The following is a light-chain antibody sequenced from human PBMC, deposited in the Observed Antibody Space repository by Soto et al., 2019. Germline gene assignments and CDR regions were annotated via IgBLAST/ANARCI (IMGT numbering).Light chain of an antibody. Sequence: QSVLTQPPSVSGAPGQRVTISCTGSSSNIGAGYDVHWYQQLPGTAPKLLIYGNINRPSGVPDRFSGSKSGTSASLANTGLRAEDEADYYCQSYDSSLSGWVFGGGTKLNVL. V-gene: IGLV1-40*01. J-gene: IGLJ3*02. CDR3: QSYDSSLSGWV. CDR2: GNI. CDR1: SSNIGAGYD.